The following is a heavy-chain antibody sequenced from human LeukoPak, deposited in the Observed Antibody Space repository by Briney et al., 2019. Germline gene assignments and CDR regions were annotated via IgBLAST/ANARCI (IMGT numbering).Heavy chain of an antibody. CDR1: GFTFSSYS. CDR3: ARERVLGYYYGSGVYGMDV. Sequence: GGSLRLSCAASGFTFSSYSMNWVRQAPGKGLEWVSSISSSSSYIYYADSVKGRFTISRDNAKNSLYLQMNSLRAEDTAVYYCARERVLGYYYGSGVYGMDVWGQGTTVTVSS. V-gene: IGHV3-21*01. D-gene: IGHD3-10*01. J-gene: IGHJ6*02. CDR2: ISSSSSYI.